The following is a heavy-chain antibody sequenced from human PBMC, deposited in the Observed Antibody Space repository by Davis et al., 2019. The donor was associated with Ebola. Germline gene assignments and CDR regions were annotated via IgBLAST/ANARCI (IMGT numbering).Heavy chain of an antibody. J-gene: IGHJ4*02. V-gene: IGHV4-59*08. CDR3: ARHGFAFHFDY. CDR2: IYYSGST. Sequence: SETLSLTCTVSGASISAYYWSWIRQPPGKGLEWIGYIYYSGSTNYNPSLKSRVTISVDTSKNQFSLKLSSVTAADTAVYYCARHGFAFHFDYWGQGTLVTVSS. CDR1: GASISAYY. D-gene: IGHD3-3*02.